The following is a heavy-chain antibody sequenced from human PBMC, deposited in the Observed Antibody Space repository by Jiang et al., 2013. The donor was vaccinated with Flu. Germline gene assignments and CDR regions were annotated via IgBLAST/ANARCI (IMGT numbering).Heavy chain of an antibody. CDR3: ARDRDRRYYDFWSGYYYYYYGMDV. D-gene: IGHD3-3*01. J-gene: IGHJ6*02. CDR2: ISAYNGNT. Sequence: YGISWVRQAPGQGLEWMGWISAYNGNTNYAQKLQGRVTMTTDTSTSTAYMELRSLRSDDTAVYYCARDRDRRYYDFWSGYYYYYYGMDVWGQGTTVTVSS. V-gene: IGHV1-18*01. CDR1: YG.